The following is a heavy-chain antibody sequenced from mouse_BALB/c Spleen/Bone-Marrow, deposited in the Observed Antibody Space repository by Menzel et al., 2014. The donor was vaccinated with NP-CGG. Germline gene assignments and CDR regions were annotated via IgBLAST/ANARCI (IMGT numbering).Heavy chain of an antibody. J-gene: IGHJ4*01. CDR1: GFTFTDYY. CDR2: IRNKAYGYTT. V-gene: IGHV7-3*02. Sequence: EVQRVESGGGLVQPGGSLRLSFTTSGFTFTDYYMSWVRQPPGKALEWLAFIRNKAYGYTTEYSASVRGRFTISRDNSQSILYLQMNTLRAEDSATYYCARFPMDYWGQGTSVTVSS. CDR3: ARFPMDY.